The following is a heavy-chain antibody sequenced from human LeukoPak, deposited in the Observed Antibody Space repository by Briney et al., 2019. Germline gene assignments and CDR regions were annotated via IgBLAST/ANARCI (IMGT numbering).Heavy chain of an antibody. V-gene: IGHV3-21*01. D-gene: IGHD5-12*01. Sequence: GGSLRLSCAASGFTFSSHGMNWVRQAPGKGLEWVSSISSSSSYIYYADSVKGRFTISRDNAKNSLYLQMNSLRAEDTAVYYCARDRRNGYDSGFDYWGQGTLVAVSS. CDR2: ISSSSSYI. CDR1: GFTFSSHG. CDR3: ARDRRNGYDSGFDY. J-gene: IGHJ4*02.